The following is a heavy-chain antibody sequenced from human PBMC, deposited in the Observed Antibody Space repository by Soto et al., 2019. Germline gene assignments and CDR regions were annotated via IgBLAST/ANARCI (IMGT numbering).Heavy chain of an antibody. CDR1: GFTFSSYS. CDR3: ARDSRCLEWYPPGFDY. CDR2: ISSSSSYI. J-gene: IGHJ4*02. D-gene: IGHD3-3*01. Sequence: GGSLRLSCAASGFTFSSYSMNWVRQAPGKGLEWVSSISSSSSYIYYADSVKGRFTISRDNAKNSLYLQMNSLRAEDTAVYYCARDSRCLEWYPPGFDYWGQGTLVTVSS. V-gene: IGHV3-21*01.